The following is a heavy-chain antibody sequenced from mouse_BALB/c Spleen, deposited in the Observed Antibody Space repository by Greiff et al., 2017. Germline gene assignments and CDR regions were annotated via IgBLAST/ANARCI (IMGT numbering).Heavy chain of an antibody. J-gene: IGHJ1*01. V-gene: IGHV1-37*01. CDR3: GRGGIYYGSSQRYFDV. CDR1: GYSFTGYF. D-gene: IGHD1-1*01. Sequence: VQLKESGPELVKPGASVKISCKASGYSFTGYFMNWVKQSHGKSLEWIGRINPYNGDTFYNQKFKGKATLTVDKSSSTAHMELLSLTSEDSAVYYCGRGGIYYGSSQRYFDVWGAGTTVTVSS. CDR2: INPYNGDT.